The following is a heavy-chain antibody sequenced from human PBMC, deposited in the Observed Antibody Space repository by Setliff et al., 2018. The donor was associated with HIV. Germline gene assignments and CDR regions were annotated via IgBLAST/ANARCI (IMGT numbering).Heavy chain of an antibody. CDR2: INPNSGGT. CDR1: GYTFTGYY. Sequence: VASVKVSCKASGYTFTGYYMHWVRQAPGQGLEWMGWINPNSGGTNYAQKFQGRVTMTRDTSISTAYMELSRLRSDDTAVYYCARGVRATAYYYYYMDVWGKGTTVTVSS. CDR3: ARGVRATAYYYYYMDV. J-gene: IGHJ6*03. V-gene: IGHV1-2*02. D-gene: IGHD2-21*02.